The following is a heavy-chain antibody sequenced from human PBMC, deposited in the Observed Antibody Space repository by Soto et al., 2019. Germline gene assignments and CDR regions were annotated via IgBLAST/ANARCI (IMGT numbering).Heavy chain of an antibody. J-gene: IGHJ5*02. D-gene: IGHD6-6*01. CDR2: INPNSGGT. V-gene: IGHV1-2*02. Sequence: VASVKVSCKASGYTFTGYYMHWVRQAPGQGLEWMGWINPNSGGTNYAQKFQGRVTMTRDTSISTAYMELSRLRSDDTAVYYCARDLGIAARKRPKENWFDPWGQGALVTVSS. CDR1: GYTFTGYY. CDR3: ARDLGIAARKRPKENWFDP.